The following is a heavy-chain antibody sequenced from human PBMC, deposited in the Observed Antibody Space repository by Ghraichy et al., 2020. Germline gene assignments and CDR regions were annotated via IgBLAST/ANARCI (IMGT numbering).Heavy chain of an antibody. CDR2: MNPNSGNT. J-gene: IGHJ6*02. CDR3: ARVARDGYVGYGMDV. CDR1: GNTFSSYD. V-gene: IGHV1-8*01. D-gene: IGHD5-24*01. Sequence: ASVKVSCKASGNTFSSYDINWVRQATGQGLELMGWMNPNSGNTGYAQKFEGRVTMTTDTSISTAYMELSSLRSEDTAVYYCARVARDGYVGYGMDVWGQGTTVTVS.